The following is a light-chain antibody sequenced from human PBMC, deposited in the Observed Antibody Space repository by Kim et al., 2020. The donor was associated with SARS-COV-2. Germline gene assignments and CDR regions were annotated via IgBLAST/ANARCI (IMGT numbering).Light chain of an antibody. CDR1: QCISSY. Sequence: AATGDRVTIDCRESQCISSYLAWYQQKPGKAPKLLIYAASTLQSGVPSRFSGSGSGTDFTLTIRCLQSEDFPIYFCQQYYSYLSYTFGQETKLEIK. V-gene: IGKV1-8*01. J-gene: IGKJ2*01. CDR3: QQYYSYLSYT. CDR2: AAS.